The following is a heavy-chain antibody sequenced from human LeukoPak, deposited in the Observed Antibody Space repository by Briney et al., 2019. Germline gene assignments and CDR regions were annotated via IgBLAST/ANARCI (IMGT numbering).Heavy chain of an antibody. CDR2: IIPIFGTA. D-gene: IGHD5-18*01. CDR3: ARADTAMDSTYLYGMDV. V-gene: IGHV1-69*13. Sequence: SVKVSCKASGGTFSSYAISWVRQAPGQGLEWMGGIIPIFGTANYAQKFQGRVTITADESTSTAYMELSSLRSEDTAVYYCARADTAMDSTYLYGMDVWGQGTTVTVSS. J-gene: IGHJ6*02. CDR1: GGTFSSYA.